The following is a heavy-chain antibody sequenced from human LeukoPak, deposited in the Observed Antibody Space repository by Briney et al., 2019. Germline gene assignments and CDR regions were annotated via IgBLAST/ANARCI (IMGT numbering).Heavy chain of an antibody. CDR1: GYTFTSYD. CDR3: TRGRGTQLWPVGF. D-gene: IGHD5-18*01. V-gene: IGHV1-8*01. J-gene: IGHJ4*02. Sequence: ASVKVSCKASGYTFTSYDINWVRQAPGQGLEWMGWMNPNSGNTDYAQKFQGRVTMTRNTSISTAYMELNSLTSEDTAVYYCTRGRGTQLWPVGFWGQGTLVTVSS. CDR2: MNPNSGNT.